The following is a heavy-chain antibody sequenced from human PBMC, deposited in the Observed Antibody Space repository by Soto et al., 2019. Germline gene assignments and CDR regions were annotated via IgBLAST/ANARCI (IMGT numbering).Heavy chain of an antibody. CDR2: INHSGST. V-gene: IGHV4-34*01. D-gene: IGHD3-16*01. J-gene: IGHJ5*01. CDR3: ARLIGNSWLDS. CDR1: GGSFSGYY. Sequence: PSETLSLTCAVYGGSFSGYYWTWIRQPPGTGLEWIGEINHSGSTNYNPSLKSRVTISVDTSNNQVSLQLNSVTPDDTAVYYCARLIGNSWLDSWGQGTLVTVSS.